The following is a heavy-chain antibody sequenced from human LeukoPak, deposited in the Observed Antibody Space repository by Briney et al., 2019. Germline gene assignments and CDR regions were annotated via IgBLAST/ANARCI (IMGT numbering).Heavy chain of an antibody. CDR3: ARVDYYDSSGQTLIYYFDY. D-gene: IGHD3-22*01. CDR2: ISVYNGNT. Sequence: ASVKVSCKASGYTFTSYGISWVRQAPGQGLEWMGWISVYNGNTNYAQKLQGRVTMTTDTSTSTAYMELRSLRSDDTAVYYCARVDYYDSSGQTLIYYFDYWGQGTLVTVSS. J-gene: IGHJ4*02. V-gene: IGHV1-18*01. CDR1: GYTFTSYG.